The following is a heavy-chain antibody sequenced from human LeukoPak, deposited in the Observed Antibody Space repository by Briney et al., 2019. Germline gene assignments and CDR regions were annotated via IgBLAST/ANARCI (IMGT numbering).Heavy chain of an antibody. CDR2: ISYDGSNK. D-gene: IGHD6-19*01. CDR1: GFTFTSCG. V-gene: IGHV3-30*19. Sequence: GGSLRLSCAASGFTFTSCGMHWVRQAPGKGLEWVAVISYDGSNKYYTDSVRGRFTISRDNSKNTLDLQMDSLRTEDTAVYYCAALGDSSGSPWGQGTLVTVPS. CDR3: AALGDSSGSP. J-gene: IGHJ4*02.